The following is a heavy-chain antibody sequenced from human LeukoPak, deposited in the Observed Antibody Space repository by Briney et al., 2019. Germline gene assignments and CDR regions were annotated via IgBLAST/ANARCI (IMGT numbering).Heavy chain of an antibody. CDR2: IRFDGSTK. J-gene: IGHJ4*02. CDR1: AITFRSSS. V-gene: IGHV3-30*02. CDR3: AHPDF. Sequence: QPGGSRRLSCVASAITFRSSSMHWVRQAPGKGLEWLAFIRFDGSTKYYADSVKGRFTVSRDNSKSTLYLQMNSLRAEDTAVYYCAHPDFWGQGTLVTVSS.